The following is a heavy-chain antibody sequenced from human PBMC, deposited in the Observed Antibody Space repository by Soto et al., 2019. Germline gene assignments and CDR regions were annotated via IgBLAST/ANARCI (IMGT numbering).Heavy chain of an antibody. J-gene: IGHJ6*03. CDR1: GFTVSSNY. CDR2: IYSGGST. D-gene: IGHD4-4*01. Sequence: GGSLRLSCAASGFTVSSNYMSWVRQAPGKGLEWVSVIYSGGSTYYADSVKGRFTISRHNSKNTLYLQMNSLRAEDTAVYYCARDRHMTTTQIPYYYMDVWGKGTTVTVSS. CDR3: ARDRHMTTTQIPYYYMDV. V-gene: IGHV3-53*04.